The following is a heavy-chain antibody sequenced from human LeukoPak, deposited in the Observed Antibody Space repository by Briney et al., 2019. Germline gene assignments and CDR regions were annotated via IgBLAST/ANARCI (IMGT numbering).Heavy chain of an antibody. V-gene: IGHV3-23*01. Sequence: GGSLRLSCAASGFTFSSYAMSWVRQAPGKGLEWVSAISGSGGSTYYADSVKGRFTISRDNSKNTLYLQMNTLRVEDTAVYYCTRDLMDYDVSTGLHHYYMDVWGQGTTVTVSS. CDR1: GFTFSSYA. CDR3: TRDLMDYDVSTGLHHYYMDV. CDR2: ISGSGGST. J-gene: IGHJ6*02. D-gene: IGHD3-9*01.